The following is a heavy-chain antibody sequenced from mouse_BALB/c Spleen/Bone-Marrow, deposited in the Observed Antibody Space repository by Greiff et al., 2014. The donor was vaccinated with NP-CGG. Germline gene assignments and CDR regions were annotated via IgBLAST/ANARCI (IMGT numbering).Heavy chain of an antibody. Sequence: EVMLVESGGDLVKPAGSLKLSCAASGSTFSSYGMSWVRQTPDKRLEWVATINNGGTYTYYPDSVKGRFTISRDNAKNTLYLQMSSLKSEDTAMYYCALNWDSAYWGQGTLVTVSA. CDR1: GSTFSSYG. V-gene: IGHV5-6*01. J-gene: IGHJ3*01. D-gene: IGHD4-1*02. CDR2: INNGGTYT. CDR3: ALNWDSAY.